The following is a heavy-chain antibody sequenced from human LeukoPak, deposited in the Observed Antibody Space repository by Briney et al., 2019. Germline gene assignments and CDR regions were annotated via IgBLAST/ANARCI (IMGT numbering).Heavy chain of an antibody. CDR2: ISYDGSNK. CDR3: AREGSGDSSGYYVGY. CDR1: GFTFSSYA. J-gene: IGHJ4*02. D-gene: IGHD3-22*01. Sequence: GRSLRLSCAASGFTFSSYAMHWVRQAPGKGLEWVAVISYDGSNKYYADSVKGRFTISRDNAKNSLYVQMNSLRAEDTAVYYCAREGSGDSSGYYVGYWGQGTLVTVSS. V-gene: IGHV3-30-3*01.